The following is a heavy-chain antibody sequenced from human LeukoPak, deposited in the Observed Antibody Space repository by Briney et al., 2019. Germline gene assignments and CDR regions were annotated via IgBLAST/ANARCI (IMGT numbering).Heavy chain of an antibody. CDR2: TNYKSKRYN. CDR3: ARGYYDNSGHYFFDF. D-gene: IGHD3-22*01. V-gene: IGHV6-1*01. J-gene: IGHJ4*02. CDR1: GDSVSSNSAA. Sequence: SQTLSLTCAISGDSVSSNSAAWNWIRQSPSRGLEWLGRTNYKSKRYNDYAVFVKSRVTIKPDTSKNQFSLQLSSVTPEDTAVYYCARGYYDNSGHYFFDFWGQGTLVTVSS.